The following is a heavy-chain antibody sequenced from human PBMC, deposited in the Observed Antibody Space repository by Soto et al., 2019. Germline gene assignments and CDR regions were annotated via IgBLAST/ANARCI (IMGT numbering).Heavy chain of an antibody. D-gene: IGHD1-20*01. J-gene: IGHJ4*02. CDR1: GFVFSDYY. Sequence: GGSLRLSCGASGFVFSDYYMSWIRQAPGKGLEWVSYISTSSSYTNYADSVQGRFTISRDNAKNSLYLQMNSLRADDTAVYYWSKKPKGWAQGIEHWGQGTLVTVSS. CDR2: ISTSSSYT. V-gene: IGHV3-11*03. CDR3: SKKPKGWAQGIEH.